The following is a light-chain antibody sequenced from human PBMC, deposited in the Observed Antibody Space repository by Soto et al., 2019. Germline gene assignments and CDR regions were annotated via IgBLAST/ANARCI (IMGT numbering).Light chain of an antibody. V-gene: IGKV4-1*01. J-gene: IGKJ4*01. CDR2: WGS. CDR3: QQFFRIPLT. CDR1: QSVLDTSNKANY. Sequence: EIVMTQSPDSLSLSLGERATFNCKSSQSVLDTSNKANYLAWYQQKPGQSPKLLIYWGSTRQSGVPDRFSGTGSGTEFTLTIASLQAEDVAVYYCQQFFRIPLTFGGGTKVEIK.